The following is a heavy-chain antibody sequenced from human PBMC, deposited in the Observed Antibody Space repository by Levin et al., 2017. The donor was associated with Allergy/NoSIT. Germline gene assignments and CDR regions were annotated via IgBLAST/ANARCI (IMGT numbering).Heavy chain of an antibody. D-gene: IGHD5-18*01. CDR1: GYSFTYYY. CDR2: INPNSGVT. Sequence: AASVKVSCQASGYSFTYYYIYWVRQAPGQGLEWIGWINPNSGVTSYAQRFQGRITMTRDTSRSTAYMEVRSLTSDDTAVYYCARENAMVDTKFFDRWGQGTLVTVSS. J-gene: IGHJ4*02. V-gene: IGHV1-2*02. CDR3: ARENAMVDTKFFDR.